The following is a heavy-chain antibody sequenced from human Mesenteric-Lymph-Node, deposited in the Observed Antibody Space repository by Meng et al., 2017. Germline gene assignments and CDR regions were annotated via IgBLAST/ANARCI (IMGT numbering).Heavy chain of an antibody. D-gene: IGHD2-21*02. CDR3: AREPPYRAFIVVVTWRFR. V-gene: IGHV3-23*01. CDR2: ISGSGGTT. Sequence: GESLKISCAASGFTFSNYAMSWVRQAPGKGLEWVSAISGSGGTTYYADSVKGRFTISRDNSKNTLYLQMNSLRAEDTAVYYCAREPPYRAFIVVVTWRFRWGQGTLVTVSS. CDR1: GFTFSNYA. J-gene: IGHJ1*01.